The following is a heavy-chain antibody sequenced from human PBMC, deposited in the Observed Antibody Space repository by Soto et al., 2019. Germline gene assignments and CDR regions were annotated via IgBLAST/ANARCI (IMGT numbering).Heavy chain of an antibody. V-gene: IGHV3-53*01. D-gene: IGHD6-19*01. CDR1: GFTVSSNY. Sequence: GGSLRLSCAASGFTVSSNYMSWARQAPGKGLEWVSVIYSGGSTYYADSVKGRFTISRDNSKNTLYLQMNSLRAEDTAVYYCAKGVPGIAVAGTGYFQHWGQGTLVTVSS. CDR2: IYSGGST. CDR3: AKGVPGIAVAGTGYFQH. J-gene: IGHJ1*01.